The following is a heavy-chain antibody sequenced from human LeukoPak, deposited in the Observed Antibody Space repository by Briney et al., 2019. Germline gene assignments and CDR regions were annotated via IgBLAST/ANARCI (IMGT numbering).Heavy chain of an antibody. V-gene: IGHV4-59*11. Sequence: SETLSLTCIVSGGSISGHYWSWIRRPPGKGLEWIGYIYYSGNTNYNPSLKSRLTISIDTSKNQFSLHLSSVTAADTAVYYCARVLPPGCSDYWGQGTLVTISS. D-gene: IGHD4/OR15-4a*01. CDR3: ARVLPPGCSDY. CDR1: GGSISGHY. J-gene: IGHJ4*02. CDR2: IYYSGNT.